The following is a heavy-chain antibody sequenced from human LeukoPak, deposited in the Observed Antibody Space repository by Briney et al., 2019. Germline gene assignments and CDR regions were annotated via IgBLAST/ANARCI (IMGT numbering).Heavy chain of an antibody. CDR3: ARPSSLYGGTSEDY. Sequence: GESLKISCKASGYSFTDYWIVWVRQMPGKGLEWMGAIYPGDSDTRYSPSLDGQVTISADKSVSTTYLQWSSLQASDTAMYYCARPSSLYGGTSEDYWGQGTLVTVSS. CDR1: GYSFTDYW. CDR2: IYPGDSDT. D-gene: IGHD4-23*01. V-gene: IGHV5-51*01. J-gene: IGHJ4*02.